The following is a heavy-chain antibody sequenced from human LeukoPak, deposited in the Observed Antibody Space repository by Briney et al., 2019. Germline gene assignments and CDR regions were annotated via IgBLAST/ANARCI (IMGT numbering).Heavy chain of an antibody. CDR2: IYYSGST. J-gene: IGHJ4*02. V-gene: IGHV4-59*12. D-gene: IGHD3/OR15-3a*01. CDR3: ARGDSDVDNFDY. CDR1: GGSISSYY. Sequence: PSETLSLTCTVSGGSISSYYWSWIRQPPGKGLDWIGYIYYSGSTDYNPSLKSRVTISVDTSKNQFSLKLSSVTAADTAVYYCARGDSDVDNFDYWGQGTLVTVSS.